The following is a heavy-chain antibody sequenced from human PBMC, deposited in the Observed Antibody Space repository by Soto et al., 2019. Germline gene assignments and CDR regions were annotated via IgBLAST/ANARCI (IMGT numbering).Heavy chain of an antibody. Sequence: QVQLVQSGAEVKKPGASVKVSCKASGYTFTTYATHWVRQAPGQRLEWMGWINDANGNTKYSHKFQGRVTMTRDTSASTADMELSSLRSEDTTVYYCASVPSWYIFDYWGQGTLVTVSS. D-gene: IGHD6-13*01. V-gene: IGHV1-3*01. CDR3: ASVPSWYIFDY. J-gene: IGHJ4*02. CDR2: INDANGNT. CDR1: GYTFTTYA.